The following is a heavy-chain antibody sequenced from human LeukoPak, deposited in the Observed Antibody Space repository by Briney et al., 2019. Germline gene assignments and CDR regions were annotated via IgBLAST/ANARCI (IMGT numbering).Heavy chain of an antibody. CDR1: GFTVSSNY. D-gene: IGHD2-21*01. CDR2: IYSGGST. V-gene: IGHV3-66*01. J-gene: IGHJ4*02. Sequence: GGSLRLSCAASGFTVSSNYMSWVRQAPGKGLEWVSVIYSGGSTYYADSVKGRFTISRDNSKNTLYLQMNSLSAEDPAVYYCARVGEVYYFDYWGQGTLVTVSS. CDR3: ARVGEVYYFDY.